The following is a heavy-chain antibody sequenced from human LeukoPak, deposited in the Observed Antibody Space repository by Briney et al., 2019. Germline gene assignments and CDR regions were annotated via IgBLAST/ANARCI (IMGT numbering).Heavy chain of an antibody. CDR3: ARVLSLGYTTYYFDY. V-gene: IGHV1-18*01. CDR2: ISAYNGNT. CDR1: GYTFTSYG. J-gene: IGHJ4*02. D-gene: IGHD3-16*02. Sequence: VASVKVSCKASGYTFTSYGISWVRQAPGQGLEWMGWISAYNGNTNYAQKFQGRVTMTRDTSTSTVYMELSSLRSEDTAVYYCARVLSLGYTTYYFDYRGQGTLVTVSS.